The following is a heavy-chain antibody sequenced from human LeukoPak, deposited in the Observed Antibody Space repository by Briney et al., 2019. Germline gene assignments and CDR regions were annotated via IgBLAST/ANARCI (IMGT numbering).Heavy chain of an antibody. CDR1: GGSISSSSYY. D-gene: IGHD2-15*01. CDR3: ARSLSGGWTHYFDY. V-gene: IGHV4-39*07. Sequence: SETLSLTYTVSGGSISSSSYYWGWIRQPPGKGLEWIGSIYYSGSTYYNPSLKSRVTISVDTSKNQFSLKLSSVTAADTAVYYCARSLSGGWTHYFDYWGQGTLVTVSS. J-gene: IGHJ4*02. CDR2: IYYSGST.